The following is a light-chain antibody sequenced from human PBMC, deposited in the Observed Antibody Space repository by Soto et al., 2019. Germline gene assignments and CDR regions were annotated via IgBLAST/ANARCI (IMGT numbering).Light chain of an antibody. V-gene: IGKV1-39*01. CDR2: AAS. Sequence: DLQMTQSPSSLSASIGDRVTITCRASQSITNYLNWYQQKPGEVPKLLIYAASSLQSGVPSRFSGSGSGTDFPLTISSLQPEDFATYYCQQSYSIPHTFGQGTKLEIK. CDR3: QQSYSIPHT. J-gene: IGKJ2*01. CDR1: QSITNY.